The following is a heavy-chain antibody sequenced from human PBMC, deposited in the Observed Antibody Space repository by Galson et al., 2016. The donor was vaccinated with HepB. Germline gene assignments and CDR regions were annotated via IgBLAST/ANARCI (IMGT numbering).Heavy chain of an antibody. CDR3: AQVVTAFWYFDL. V-gene: IGHV3-66*02. J-gene: IGHJ2*01. D-gene: IGHD2-15*01. CDR2: VYSDDST. CDR1: GFSVSNKD. Sequence: SLRLSCAASGFSVSNKDMSWVRQAPGKGLEWVSDVYSDDSTFYADSVKGRYTISRDNSKNTLSLQMNSLRPDDTAVYYCAQVVTAFWYFDLWGRGTLVTVSS.